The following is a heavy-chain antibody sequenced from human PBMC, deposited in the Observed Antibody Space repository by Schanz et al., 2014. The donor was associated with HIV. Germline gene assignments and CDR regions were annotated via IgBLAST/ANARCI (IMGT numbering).Heavy chain of an antibody. CDR3: ARMGVTIFGGGMDV. J-gene: IGHJ6*02. CDR2: MNPNSGNT. V-gene: IGHV1-8*01. Sequence: QVLLVQSGAEVKKPGASVKVSCKASGYSFPSYDFNWVRQAPGQGLEWMGWMNPNSGNTDFAQKFRGRVTMTRNTSISTAYMELSSLISEDTAVYYCARMGVTIFGGGMDVWGQGTTVTVSS. D-gene: IGHD3-3*01. CDR1: GYSFPSYD.